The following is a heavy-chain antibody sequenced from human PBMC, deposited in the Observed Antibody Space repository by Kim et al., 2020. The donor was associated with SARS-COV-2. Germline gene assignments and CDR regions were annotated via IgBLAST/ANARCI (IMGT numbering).Heavy chain of an antibody. CDR3: TRHRTYYYGSRSQFDY. V-gene: IGHV3-73*01. D-gene: IGHD3-10*01. CDR2: IRSKANSYAT. Sequence: GGSLRLSCAASGFTFSGSAMHWVRQVSGKGLEWVGRIRSKANSYATAYAASVKGRFTISRDDSKNTAYLQMNSLKTEDTAVYYCTRHRTYYYGSRSQFDYWGQGTLVTVSS. J-gene: IGHJ4*02. CDR1: GFTFSGSA.